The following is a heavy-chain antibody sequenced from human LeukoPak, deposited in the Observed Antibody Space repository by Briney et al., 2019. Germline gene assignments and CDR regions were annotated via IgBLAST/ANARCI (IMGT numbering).Heavy chain of an antibody. CDR2: ISGSGGST. V-gene: IGHV3-23*01. Sequence: GGSLRLSCAASGFTFSSYAMSWVRQAPGKGLEWVSAISGSGGSTYYADSVKGRFTISRDNSKNTLYLQMNSLRAEDTAVYYCAKSMVRGVILFPFDYCGQGTLVTVSS. CDR1: GFTFSSYA. CDR3: AKSMVRGVILFPFDY. J-gene: IGHJ4*02. D-gene: IGHD3-10*01.